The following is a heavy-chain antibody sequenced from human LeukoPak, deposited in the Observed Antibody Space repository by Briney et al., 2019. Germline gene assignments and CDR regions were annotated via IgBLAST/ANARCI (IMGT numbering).Heavy chain of an antibody. V-gene: IGHV4-4*07. CDR2: IYTSGST. CDR3: ARELWFVNAPGSWFDP. D-gene: IGHD3-10*01. CDR1: GGSISSYY. J-gene: IGHJ5*02. Sequence: SETLSLTCTVSGGSISSYYWSWIRQPAGKGLEWIGRIYTSGSTNYNPSLKSRVTISVDKSKNQFSLRLTSVTAADTAVYYCARELWFVNAPGSWFDPWGQGTLVTVSS.